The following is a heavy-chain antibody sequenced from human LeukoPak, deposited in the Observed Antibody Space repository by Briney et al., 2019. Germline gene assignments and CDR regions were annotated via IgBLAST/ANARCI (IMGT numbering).Heavy chain of an antibody. Sequence: SETLSLTCTVSGGSISSYYWSWIRQPPGKGLEWIGYIYYSGSTNYNPSLKSRVTISVDTSKNQFSLKLSSVTAADTAVYYCARGGILRYFDWSYYMDVWGKGTTVTVSS. CDR2: IYYSGST. V-gene: IGHV4-59*12. J-gene: IGHJ6*03. CDR3: ARGGILRYFDWSYYMDV. CDR1: GGSISSYY. D-gene: IGHD3-9*01.